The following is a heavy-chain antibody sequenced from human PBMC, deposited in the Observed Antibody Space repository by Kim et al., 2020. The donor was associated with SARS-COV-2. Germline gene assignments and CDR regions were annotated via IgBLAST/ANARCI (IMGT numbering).Heavy chain of an antibody. J-gene: IGHJ4*02. Sequence: SETLSLTCAVYGGSFSGYYWSWIRQTPGKGLEWIGEISHRGSTNYNSSLKSRVTLSVDTSKNQFSLRLTSVTAADTALYYCARGPIPIGFSDSLGQGILV. CDR2: ISHRGST. CDR3: ARGPIPIGFSDS. CDR1: GGSFSGYY. V-gene: IGHV4-34*01. D-gene: IGHD2-2*02.